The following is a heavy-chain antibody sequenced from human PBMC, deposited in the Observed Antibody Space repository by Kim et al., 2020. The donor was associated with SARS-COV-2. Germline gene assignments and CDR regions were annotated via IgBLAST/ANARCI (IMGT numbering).Heavy chain of an antibody. D-gene: IGHD2-2*03. CDR2: ISGSGGST. CDR1: GFTFSSYA. Sequence: GGSLRLSCAASGFTFSSYAMSWVRQAPGKGLDWVSAISGSGGSTYYADSVKGRFTISRDNSKNTLYLQMNSLRAEDTAVYYCAKPGYCSSTSCPYDYWGQGTLVTVSS. V-gene: IGHV3-23*01. CDR3: AKPGYCSSTSCPYDY. J-gene: IGHJ4*02.